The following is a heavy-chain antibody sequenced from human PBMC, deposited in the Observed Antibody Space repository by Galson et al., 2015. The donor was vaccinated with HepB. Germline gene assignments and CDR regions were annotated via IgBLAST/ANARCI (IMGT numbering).Heavy chain of an antibody. CDR2: ISSSSSTI. CDR1: GFTFSSYS. V-gene: IGHV3-48*02. D-gene: IGHD3-10*01. J-gene: IGHJ4*02. CDR3: ARDRPVLWFGELLPFDY. Sequence: SLRLSCAASGFTFSSYSMNWVRQAPGKGLEWVSYISSSSSTIYYADSVKGRFTISRDNAKNSLYLQMNSLRDEDTAVYYCARDRPVLWFGELLPFDYWGQGTLVTVSS.